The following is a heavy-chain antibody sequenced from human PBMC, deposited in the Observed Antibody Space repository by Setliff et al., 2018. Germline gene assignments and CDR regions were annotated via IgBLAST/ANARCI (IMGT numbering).Heavy chain of an antibody. CDR2: IDSSGST. D-gene: IGHD6-13*01. CDR3: ARGSRKEYSSSWYLFDY. Sequence: SETLSLTCTVSGGSISSSSYYWGWIRQPPGKGLEWIGSIDSSGSTYYNPSLQSRVTISVDTSKNEFSLKLSSVTAADTAVYYCARGSRKEYSSSWYLFDYWGQGTLVTVSS. V-gene: IGHV4-39*01. J-gene: IGHJ4*02. CDR1: GGSISSSSYY.